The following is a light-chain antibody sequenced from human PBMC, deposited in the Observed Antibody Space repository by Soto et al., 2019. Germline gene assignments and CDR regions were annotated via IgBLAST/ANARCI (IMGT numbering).Light chain of an antibody. CDR2: AAS. V-gene: IGKV3-15*01. J-gene: IGKJ1*01. CDR3: HQYNNWPWT. Sequence: ETVMTQSPVTLSVSPGDTATLSCRASQRVSNHFAWYQQKPGQAPRLLIYAASTRAAGVPVRFSGSGSETEFTLTIRSLQSEDFELYYCHQYNNWPWTFGPGTKVDIX. CDR1: QRVSNH.